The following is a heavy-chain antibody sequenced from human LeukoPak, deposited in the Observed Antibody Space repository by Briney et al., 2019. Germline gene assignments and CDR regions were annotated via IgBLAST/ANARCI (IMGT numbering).Heavy chain of an antibody. J-gene: IGHJ5*02. CDR2: IKQDGSEK. CDR1: GFTFSSYW. CDR3: ARVPEAAARKDWFDP. V-gene: IGHV3-7*01. D-gene: IGHD6-13*01. Sequence: GGSLRLSCAASGFTFSSYWMSWVRQAPGKGLEWVAKIKQDGSEKYYVDSVKGRFTISRDNAKNSLYLQMNSLRAEDTAVYYCARVPEAAARKDWFDPWGQGTLVTVSS.